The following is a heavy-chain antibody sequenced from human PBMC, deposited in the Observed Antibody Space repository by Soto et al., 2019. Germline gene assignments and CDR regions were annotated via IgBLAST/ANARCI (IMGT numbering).Heavy chain of an antibody. J-gene: IGHJ4*02. CDR1: GGSFRGYY. Sequence: QVQLQQWGAGLLKPSETLSLTCAVYGGSFRGYYWSWIRQPPEKGLEWIGEISHRGSTNYNPSLKSRVTISVDTSKNQFSLKLSSVTAADTAVYYCAREWPGSRGYFDYWGQGTLVTVSS. V-gene: IGHV4-34*01. CDR3: AREWPGSRGYFDY. D-gene: IGHD3-22*01. CDR2: ISHRGST.